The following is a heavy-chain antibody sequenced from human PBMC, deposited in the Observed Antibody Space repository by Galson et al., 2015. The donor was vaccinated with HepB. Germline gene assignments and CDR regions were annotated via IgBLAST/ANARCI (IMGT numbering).Heavy chain of an antibody. Sequence: SLRLSCAGSGFTFGWYWMSWVRQAQGKGLEWVANIKQDGSEKYYVESVKGRFTISRDNTKNSLYLQMNSLRAEDTAVYFCARLWGYNGGWYRFDPWGQGTLVTVSS. V-gene: IGHV3-7*03. CDR3: ARLWGYNGGWYRFDP. CDR2: IKQDGSEK. D-gene: IGHD6-19*01. J-gene: IGHJ5*02. CDR1: GFTFGWYW.